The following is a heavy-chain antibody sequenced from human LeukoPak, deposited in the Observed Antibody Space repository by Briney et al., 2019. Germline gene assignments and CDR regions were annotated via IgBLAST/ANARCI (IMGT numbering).Heavy chain of an antibody. CDR3: ARDGASIAAD. CDR2: IKQDGSER. Sequence: PGGSLRLFCAASGFTFSGYWMSWVRQAPGRGREGVANIKQDGSERYYVDSVKGRFTISRDNAKNSLYLQMNSLKAEDTAVYYCARDGASIAADWGQGTLVTVSS. V-gene: IGHV3-7*01. J-gene: IGHJ4*02. CDR1: GFTFSGYW. D-gene: IGHD6-13*01.